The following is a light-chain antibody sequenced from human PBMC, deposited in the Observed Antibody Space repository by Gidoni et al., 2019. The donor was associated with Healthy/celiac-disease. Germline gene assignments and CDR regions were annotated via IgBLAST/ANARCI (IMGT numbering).Light chain of an antibody. CDR3: QQYGSSPPGT. V-gene: IGKV3-20*01. CDR1: QSVSSSY. Sequence: EIVFTQSPGTLSLSPGERATLSCRARQSVSSSYLACYQQKPGQAPRPLLYGASSRANGSPARFSGSGSGTNFTLTISRLEPEDFAVYYCQQYGSSPPGTFGQGTKVEIK. CDR2: GAS. J-gene: IGKJ1*01.